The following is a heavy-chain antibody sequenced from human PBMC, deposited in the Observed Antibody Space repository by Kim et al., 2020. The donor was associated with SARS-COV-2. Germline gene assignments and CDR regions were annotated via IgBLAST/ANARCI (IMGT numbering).Heavy chain of an antibody. V-gene: IGHV4-59*08. Sequence: SETLSLTCTVSGGSISSYYWSWIRQPPGKGLEWIGYIYYSGSTNYNPSLKSRVTISVDTSKNQFSLKLSSVTAADTAVFYCARHGWWLEGAFDYWGQGTLVTVSS. D-gene: IGHD2-15*01. CDR3: ARHGWWLEGAFDY. J-gene: IGHJ4*02. CDR1: GGSISSYY. CDR2: IYYSGST.